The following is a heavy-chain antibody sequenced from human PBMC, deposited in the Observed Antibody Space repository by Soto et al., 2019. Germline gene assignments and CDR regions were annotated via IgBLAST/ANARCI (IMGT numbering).Heavy chain of an antibody. CDR1: GGSTSSSSYY. V-gene: IGHV4-39*01. J-gene: IGHJ4*02. CDR3: ARARWGSGSYYFDY. Sequence: QLQLQESGPGLVKASETLSLTCTVSGGSTSSSSYYWGWIRQPPGKGLEWIGSIYYTGTTFYNPSLQRRVTISVDTSKNQFSLKLSSVTAADTAVYYCARARWGSGSYYFDYWGQGTLVTVSS. CDR2: IYYTGTT. D-gene: IGHD3-10*01.